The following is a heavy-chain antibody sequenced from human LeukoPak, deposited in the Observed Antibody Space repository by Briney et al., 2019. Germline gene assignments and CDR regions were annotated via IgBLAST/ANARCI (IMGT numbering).Heavy chain of an antibody. CDR3: ARHPSWNYGSYYYYYMDV. J-gene: IGHJ6*03. CDR1: GYSFTSYW. V-gene: IGHV5-51*01. Sequence: GESLKISCKGSGYSFTSYWIGWVRQMPGKGLEWMGIIYPGDSDTRYSPSFQGQVTISADKSISTAYLQWSSLKASDTAMYYCARHPSWNYGSYYYYYMDVWGKGTTVTVSS. D-gene: IGHD1-7*01. CDR2: IYPGDSDT.